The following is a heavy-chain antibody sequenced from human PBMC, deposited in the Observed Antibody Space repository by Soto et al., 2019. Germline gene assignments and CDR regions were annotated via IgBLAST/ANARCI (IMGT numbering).Heavy chain of an antibody. V-gene: IGHV4-34*01. CDR1: GGSFSGYY. D-gene: IGHD7-27*01. J-gene: IGHJ6*02. CDR2: INHSGST. Sequence: SETLSLTCAVYGGSFSGYYWSWIRQPQGKGLEWIGEINHSGSTNYNPSLKSRVTISVDTTKNQFSLKLSSVTAADTAVYYCARGSTGDENYYYGMDVWGQGTTVTVSS. CDR3: ARGSTGDENYYYGMDV.